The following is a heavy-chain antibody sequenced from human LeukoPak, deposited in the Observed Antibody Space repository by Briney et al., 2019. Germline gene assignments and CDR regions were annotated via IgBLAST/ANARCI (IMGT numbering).Heavy chain of an antibody. J-gene: IGHJ5*02. CDR2: IYYSGSI. D-gene: IGHD2-2*01. V-gene: IGHV4-28*05. CDR1: GYSISSSNW. Sequence: PSDTLSLTCAVSGYSISSSNWWGWIRQPPGKGLEWIGYIYYSGSIYYNPSLKSRVTMSVDTSKNQFSLKLSSVTAVDTAVYYCARGVTGRYCSSTSCHWRAWFDPWGQGTLVTVSS. CDR3: ARGVTGRYCSSTSCHWRAWFDP.